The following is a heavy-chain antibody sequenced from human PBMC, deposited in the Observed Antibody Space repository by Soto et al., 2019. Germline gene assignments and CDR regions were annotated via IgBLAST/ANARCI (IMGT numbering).Heavy chain of an antibody. CDR2: INHSGST. CDR1: GGSFSGYY. V-gene: IGHV4-34*01. J-gene: IGHJ6*02. D-gene: IGHD2-15*01. CDR3: AREGRYCSGGSCSTHYYYYYYGMDV. Sequence: SETLSLTCAVYGGSFSGYYWSWIRQPPGKGLEWIGEINHSGSTNYNPSLKSRVTISVDTSKNQFSLKLSSVTAADTAVYYCAREGRYCSGGSCSTHYYYYYYGMDVWGQGTTVTVSS.